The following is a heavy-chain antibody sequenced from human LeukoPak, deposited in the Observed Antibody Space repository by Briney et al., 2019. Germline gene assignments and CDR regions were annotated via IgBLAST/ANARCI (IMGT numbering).Heavy chain of an antibody. Sequence: GGSLRLPCAASGFTFSSYAMSWVRQAPGKGLEWVSAISGSGGSTYYADSVRGRFTISRDNSKNTLYLQMNSLRAEDTAVYYCVKEAVESSGWQFDYWGQGTLVTVSS. CDR1: GFTFSSYA. CDR2: ISGSGGST. D-gene: IGHD6-19*01. J-gene: IGHJ4*02. V-gene: IGHV3-23*01. CDR3: VKEAVESSGWQFDY.